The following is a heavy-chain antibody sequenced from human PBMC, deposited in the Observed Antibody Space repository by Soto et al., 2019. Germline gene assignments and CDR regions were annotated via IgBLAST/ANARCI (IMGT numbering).Heavy chain of an antibody. J-gene: IGHJ4*02. D-gene: IGHD6-13*01. CDR3: ARGLGYSSHFDY. V-gene: IGHV4-30-4*01. CDR2: IYYSGST. CDR1: GGSISSGDYY. Sequence: SETLSLTCTVSGGSISSGDYYWSWIRQPPGKGLEWIGYIYYSGSTYYNPSLKSRVTISVDTSKNQFSLKLSPVTAADTAVYYCARGLGYSSHFDYWGQGALVTVSS.